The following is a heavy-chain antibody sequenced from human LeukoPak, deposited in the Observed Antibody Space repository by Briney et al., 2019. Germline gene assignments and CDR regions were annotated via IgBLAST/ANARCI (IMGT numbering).Heavy chain of an antibody. D-gene: IGHD2-15*01. CDR1: GYTFIGYY. CDR3: ATVRDIVVGGGPYYFDY. J-gene: IGHJ4*02. CDR2: INPHNGDT. Sequence: ASVKVSCKASGYTFIGYYLHWVRQAPGQGLEWMGWINPHNGDTNYAQKFQGRVTMTRDTSITTAYMELSRLKSDDTAVYDCATVRDIVVGGGPYYFDYWGQGTLVTVSS. V-gene: IGHV1-2*02.